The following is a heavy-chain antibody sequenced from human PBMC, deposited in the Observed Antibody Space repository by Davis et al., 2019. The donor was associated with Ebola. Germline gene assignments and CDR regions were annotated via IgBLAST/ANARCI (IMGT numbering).Heavy chain of an antibody. J-gene: IGHJ6*02. Sequence: MPSETLSLTCAVSGGSISSGGYSWSWIRQPPGKGLEWIGYIYHSGSTYYNPSLKSRVTISVDTSKNQFSLKLSSATAADTAVYYCARGPSGSSSDYYYYYGMDVWGQGTTVTVSS. V-gene: IGHV4-30-2*01. D-gene: IGHD6-6*01. CDR3: ARGPSGSSSDYYYYYGMDV. CDR1: GGSISSGGYS. CDR2: IYHSGST.